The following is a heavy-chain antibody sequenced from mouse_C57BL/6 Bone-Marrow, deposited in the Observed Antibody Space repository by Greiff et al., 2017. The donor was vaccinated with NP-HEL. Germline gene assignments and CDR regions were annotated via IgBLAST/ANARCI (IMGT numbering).Heavy chain of an antibody. Sequence: EVKLVESGGDLVKPGGSVKLSCAASGFTFSSYGMPWVRQTPDKGLEWVATISRGGSYTYYPDSVKGRSTISRDNAKNTLYLQMSSLKSEDTAMYYCASPYDYDVAWFAYWGQGTLVTVSA. V-gene: IGHV5-6*01. CDR2: ISRGGSYT. J-gene: IGHJ3*01. CDR1: GFTFSSYG. CDR3: ASPYDYDVAWFAY. D-gene: IGHD2-4*01.